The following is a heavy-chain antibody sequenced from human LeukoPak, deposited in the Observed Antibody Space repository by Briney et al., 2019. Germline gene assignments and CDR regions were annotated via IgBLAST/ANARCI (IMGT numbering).Heavy chain of an antibody. D-gene: IGHD5-18*01. CDR2: ISSSSSTI. V-gene: IGHV3-48*01. Sequence: GGSLRLSCAASGFTFSSYSMNWVRQAPGKGLEWVSYISSSSSTIYCADSVKGRFTTSRDNAKNSLYLQMNSLRAEDTAVYYCASALYSYGSGGADYWGQGTLVTVSS. CDR3: ASALYSYGSGGADY. J-gene: IGHJ4*02. CDR1: GFTFSSYS.